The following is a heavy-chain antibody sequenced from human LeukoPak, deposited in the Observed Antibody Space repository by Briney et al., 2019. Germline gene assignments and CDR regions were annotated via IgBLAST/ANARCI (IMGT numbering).Heavy chain of an antibody. CDR1: TFTFSNSY. CDR2: ISSSAGTI. CDR3: AWTIGTGPLGHFDY. J-gene: IGHJ4*02. Sequence: GGSLRLSCVASTFTFSNSYMSWIRQAPGKGLEWISYISSSAGTIFYADSVEGRFTVSRDNTKNSLYLQMNALRADDTAVYYCAWTIGTGPLGHFDYWGQGTLVTVSS. V-gene: IGHV3-11*01. D-gene: IGHD3/OR15-3a*01.